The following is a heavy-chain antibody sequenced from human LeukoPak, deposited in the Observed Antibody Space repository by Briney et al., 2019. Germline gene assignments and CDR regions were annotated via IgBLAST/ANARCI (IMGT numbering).Heavy chain of an antibody. D-gene: IGHD4-17*01. CDR3: AKGHSDYGTGFDS. Sequence: GGSLRLSCAASGLTFSNYAMTWVRTAPGKGLECVSVISGSGGSTHYADSVKGRFTISRDNSKVTLYLDMNSLRAEDTAVYYCAKGHSDYGTGFDSWGQGTLVTVSP. CDR1: GLTFSNYA. CDR2: ISGSGGST. J-gene: IGHJ4*02. V-gene: IGHV3-23*01.